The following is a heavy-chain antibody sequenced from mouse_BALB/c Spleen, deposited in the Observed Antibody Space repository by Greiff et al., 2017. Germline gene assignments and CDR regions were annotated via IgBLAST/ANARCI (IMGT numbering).Heavy chain of an antibody. D-gene: IGHD2-3*01. J-gene: IGHJ2*01. Sequence: EVKLVESGGGLVQPGGSRKLSCAASGFTFSSFGMHWVRQAPEKGLEWVAYISSGSSTIYYADTVKGRFTISRDNPKNTLFLQMTSLRSEDTAMYYCARQEMGSYYFDYWGQGTTLTVSS. CDR1: GFTFSSFG. CDR3: ARQEMGSYYFDY. V-gene: IGHV5-17*02. CDR2: ISSGSSTI.